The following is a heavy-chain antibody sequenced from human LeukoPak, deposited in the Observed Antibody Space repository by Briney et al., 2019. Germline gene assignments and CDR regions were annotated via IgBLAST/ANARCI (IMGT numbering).Heavy chain of an antibody. D-gene: IGHD6-13*01. CDR1: GYTFTGYY. Sequence: ASVKVSCKASGYTFTGYYMHWVRQAPGQGLEWMGWINPNSGGTNYAQKFQGRVTMTRDTSISTAYMELSRLRSDDTAVYYSARDRIAGGAFDIWGQGTMVTVSS. CDR2: INPNSGGT. CDR3: ARDRIAGGAFDI. V-gene: IGHV1-2*02. J-gene: IGHJ3*02.